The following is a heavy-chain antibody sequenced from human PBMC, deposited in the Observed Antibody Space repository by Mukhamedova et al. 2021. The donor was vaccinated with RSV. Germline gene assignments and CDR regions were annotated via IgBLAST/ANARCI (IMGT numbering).Heavy chain of an antibody. CDR3: AKDRDYSNRQFGY. CDR2: SGSSGI. V-gene: IGHV3-23*01. Sequence: SGSSGINAEYMVKGRFTISRDNSKNTLYLQMNSLRAEDTAVYYCAKDRDYSNRQFGYWGQGTLVTVSS. J-gene: IGHJ4*02. D-gene: IGHD4-11*01.